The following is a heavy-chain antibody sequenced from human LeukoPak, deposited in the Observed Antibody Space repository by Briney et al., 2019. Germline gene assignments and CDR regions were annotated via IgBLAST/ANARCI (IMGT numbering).Heavy chain of an antibody. CDR2: IKSKTDGGAT. Sequence: GGSLRLSCAASGFTFSNAWMSWVRQAPGKGLEWVGRIKSKTDGGATDYGAPVKGRFTISRDDSKTTLYLQMNSLKTEDTAVYYCATDRTADYDYWGQGTLVTVSS. CDR1: GFTFSNAW. V-gene: IGHV3-15*01. J-gene: IGHJ4*02. CDR3: ATDRTADYDY. D-gene: IGHD5-12*01.